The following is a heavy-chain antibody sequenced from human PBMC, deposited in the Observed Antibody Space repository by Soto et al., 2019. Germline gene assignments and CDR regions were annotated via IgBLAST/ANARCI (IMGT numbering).Heavy chain of an antibody. J-gene: IGHJ4*02. Sequence: ASVKVSCKASGYTFTGYYMHWVRQAPGQGLEWMGWINPNSGGTNYAQKFQGWVTMTRDTSISTAYMELSRLRSDDTAVYYCAILLRYFDWFPGYWGQGTLVTVSS. CDR3: AILLRYFDWFPGY. V-gene: IGHV1-2*04. CDR2: INPNSGGT. D-gene: IGHD3-9*01. CDR1: GYTFTGYY.